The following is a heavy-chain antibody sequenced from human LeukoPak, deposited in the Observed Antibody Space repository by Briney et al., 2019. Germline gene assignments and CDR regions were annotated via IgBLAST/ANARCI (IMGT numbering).Heavy chain of an antibody. Sequence: SGGSLRLSCAASGFTFDDYAMHWVRQAPGKGLEWVSGISWNSGSIGYADSVKGRFTISRDNAKNSLYLQMNSLRAEDTALYYCATNWFDPWGQGTLVTVSS. V-gene: IGHV3-9*01. J-gene: IGHJ5*02. CDR2: ISWNSGSI. CDR3: ATNWFDP. CDR1: GFTFDDYA.